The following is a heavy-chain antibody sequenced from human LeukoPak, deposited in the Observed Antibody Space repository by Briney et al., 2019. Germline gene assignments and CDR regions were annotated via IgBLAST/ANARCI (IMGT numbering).Heavy chain of an antibody. D-gene: IGHD6-25*01. J-gene: IGHJ4*02. CDR3: ARAGGVKTAALDLDY. Sequence: SETLSLTCTVSGGSISSSSYYWGWIRQPPGKGLEYIGSIFYRGSTYYNPSLQSRATISRDTSKNQFSLKLTSVTTADTAVYYCARAGGVKTAALDLDYWGQGTLVTVSS. CDR1: GGSISSSSYY. CDR2: IFYRGST. V-gene: IGHV4-39*07.